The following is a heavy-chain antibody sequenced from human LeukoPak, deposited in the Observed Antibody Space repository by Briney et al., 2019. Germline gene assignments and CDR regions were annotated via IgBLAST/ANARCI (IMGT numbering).Heavy chain of an antibody. D-gene: IGHD2-15*01. J-gene: IGHJ5*02. Sequence: SETLSLTCAVYGGSFSGYYWSWIRQPPGKGLEWIGEINHSGSTNYNPSLKSRVTISVDTSKSQFSLKLSSVTAADTAVYYCATGAATRWFDPWGQGTLVTVSS. V-gene: IGHV4-34*01. CDR3: ATGAATRWFDP. CDR2: INHSGST. CDR1: GGSFSGYY.